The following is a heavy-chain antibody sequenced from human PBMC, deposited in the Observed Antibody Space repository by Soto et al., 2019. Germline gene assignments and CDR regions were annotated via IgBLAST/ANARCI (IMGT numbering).Heavy chain of an antibody. CDR1: RDTFTSYY. CDR3: ARSSGGNFGIIIEGTNWFDP. CDR2: INPHGGST. J-gene: IGHJ5*02. V-gene: IGHV1-46*01. Sequence: ASVKVSCKAPRDTFTSYYINWVRQAPGQGLEWMGVINPHGGSTAYAQKFKGRVTLTRDTSASTVYMEVSSLTSEDTAMYYCARSSGGNFGIIIEGTNWFDPWGQGTLVTVSS. D-gene: IGHD1-26*01.